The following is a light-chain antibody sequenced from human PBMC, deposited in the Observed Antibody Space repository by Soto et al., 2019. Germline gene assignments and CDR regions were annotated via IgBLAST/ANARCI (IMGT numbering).Light chain of an antibody. CDR2: EGS. CDR1: SRDVGSYNL. J-gene: IGLJ1*01. V-gene: IGLV2-23*01. Sequence: QSALTQPASVSGSPGQSITISCTGTSRDVGSYNLVSWYQQHPGKAPKLMIYEGSKRPSGVSNRFSGSKSGNTASLTISGLQAEDEADYYCCSYAGSSTPFYVFGTGTKLTVL. CDR3: CSYAGSSTPFYV.